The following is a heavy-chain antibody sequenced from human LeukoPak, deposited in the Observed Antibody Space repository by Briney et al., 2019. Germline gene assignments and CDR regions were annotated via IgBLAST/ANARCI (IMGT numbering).Heavy chain of an antibody. Sequence: GGSLRLSCAASGFTFSSYSMNWVRQAPGKGLEWVSYISSSNGIIYYADSVKGRFTISRDNAKNSLYLQMNSLRAEDTAVYYCARAGTSVGATRGFDYWGQGTLVTISS. V-gene: IGHV3-48*04. CDR2: ISSSNGII. CDR3: ARAGTSVGATRGFDY. J-gene: IGHJ4*02. CDR1: GFTFSSYS. D-gene: IGHD1-26*01.